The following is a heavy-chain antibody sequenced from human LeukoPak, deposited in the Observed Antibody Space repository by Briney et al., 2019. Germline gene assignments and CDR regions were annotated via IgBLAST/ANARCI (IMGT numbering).Heavy chain of an antibody. Sequence: GGSLRLSCVAPGFTFSSYWMSWVRQAPGKGLEWVAHINQDGGAKYYVASVKGRFTISRDNAKNSLYLQMNSLRAEDTAVYYCARIRGDGSTFDYWGQGTLVTVSS. V-gene: IGHV3-7*04. CDR3: ARIRGDGSTFDY. CDR2: INQDGGAK. CDR1: GFTFSSYW. D-gene: IGHD5-24*01. J-gene: IGHJ4*02.